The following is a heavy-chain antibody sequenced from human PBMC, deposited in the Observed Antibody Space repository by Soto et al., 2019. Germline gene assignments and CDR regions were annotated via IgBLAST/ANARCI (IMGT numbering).Heavy chain of an antibody. V-gene: IGHV1-46*01. D-gene: IGHD3-10*01. CDR1: GYTFSNHY. J-gene: IGHJ4*02. CDR3: ASEGSYYFDSRSDF. CDR2: INPSGGST. Sequence: QVQLVQSGAEVKKPGASVKVSCKASGYTFSNHYLHWVRQAPGQGLEWMGVINPSGGSTSYAQMFQGRVTMTRDTSASTAYMELSSLRSEDTAVYYCASEGSYYFDSRSDFWGQGTLVTVSS.